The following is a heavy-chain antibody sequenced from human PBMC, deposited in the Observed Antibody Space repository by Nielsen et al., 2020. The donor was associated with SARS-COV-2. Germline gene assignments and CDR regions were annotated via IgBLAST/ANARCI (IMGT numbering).Heavy chain of an antibody. CDR1: GFTFSRYG. CDR2: LWYDGSNK. D-gene: IGHD5-18*01. J-gene: IGHJ4*02. CDR3: ARDRDGGYGYGSLDF. V-gene: IGHV3-33*01. Sequence: GGSLRLSCAASGFTFSRYGMHWVRQAPGKGLEWVAVLWYDGSNKYSAESVKGRFTISRDKSKNTLYLQMNSLRGEDTAVYYCARDRDGGYGYGSLDFWGQGTLVTVSS.